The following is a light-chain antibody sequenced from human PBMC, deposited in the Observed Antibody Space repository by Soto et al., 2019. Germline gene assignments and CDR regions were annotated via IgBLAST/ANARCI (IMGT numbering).Light chain of an antibody. V-gene: IGLV2-11*01. Sequence: QSALTQPRSVSGSPGQSVTISCTGTRSDVGGYNYVSWYQQHPGKAPKLMIYDVSKRPSGVPDRFSGSKSGNTASLTISGLQAEDEADYYCCSYAGSYTVVFGTGTKLPVL. J-gene: IGLJ1*01. CDR1: RSDVGGYNY. CDR2: DVS. CDR3: CSYAGSYTVV.